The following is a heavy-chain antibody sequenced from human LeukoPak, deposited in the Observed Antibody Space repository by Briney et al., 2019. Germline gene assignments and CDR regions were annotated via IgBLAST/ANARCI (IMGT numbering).Heavy chain of an antibody. J-gene: IGHJ4*02. CDR1: GGSFSGYY. CDR2: INHSGST. D-gene: IGHD3-9*01. CDR3: ARGDLILTGYYNFDY. Sequence: SETLSLTCAVYGGSFSGYYWSWIRQPPGKGLEWIGEINHSGSTNYNPSLKSRVTISVDTSKNQFSLKLSSVTAADTAVYYCARGDLILTGYYNFDYWGQGTLVNVSS. V-gene: IGHV4-34*01.